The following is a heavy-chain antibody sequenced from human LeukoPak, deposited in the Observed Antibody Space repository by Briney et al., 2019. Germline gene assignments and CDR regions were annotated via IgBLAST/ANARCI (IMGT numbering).Heavy chain of an antibody. D-gene: IGHD2/OR15-2a*01. CDR2: IYPGDSDT. V-gene: IGHV5-51*01. CDR1: GYSFSKYW. CDR3: ARLPSRVRSTSMFDY. J-gene: IGHJ4*02. Sequence: GASLQISCQGSGYSFSKYWIGWVRQMPEKGLEWMGIIYPGDSDTRYSPSFQGQVTISVDKSTNTAYLQWSSLKASDTAMFYCARLPSRVRSTSMFDYWGQGTLVTVSS.